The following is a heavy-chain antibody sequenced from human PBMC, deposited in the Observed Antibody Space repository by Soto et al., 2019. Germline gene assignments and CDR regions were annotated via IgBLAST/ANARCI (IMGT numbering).Heavy chain of an antibody. CDR1: GFTFSSYG. D-gene: IGHD6-19*01. CDR3: AREEQWLAYWYFDL. V-gene: IGHV3-33*01. Sequence: QVQLVESGGGVVQPGRSLRLSCAASGFTFSSYGMHWVHQAPGKGLEWVAVIWYDGSNKYYADSVKGRFTISRDNSKNTLYLQMNSLRAEDTAVYYCAREEQWLAYWYFDLWGRGTLVTVSS. CDR2: IWYDGSNK. J-gene: IGHJ2*01.